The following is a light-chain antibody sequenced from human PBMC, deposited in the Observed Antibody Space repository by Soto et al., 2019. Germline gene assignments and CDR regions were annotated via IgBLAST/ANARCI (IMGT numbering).Light chain of an antibody. V-gene: IGKV3-20*01. CDR2: GAS. CDR1: QSVTSSY. CDR3: QQYVTSPFT. J-gene: IGKJ2*01. Sequence: VLTQSPGTLSLSPGERATLSCRASQSVTSSYLAWYQQRPGQAPRLLIYGASSRATGIPDRFSGSGSGTDFTLTIIRLEPEDFAVYYCQQYVTSPFTFGQGTRLEIK.